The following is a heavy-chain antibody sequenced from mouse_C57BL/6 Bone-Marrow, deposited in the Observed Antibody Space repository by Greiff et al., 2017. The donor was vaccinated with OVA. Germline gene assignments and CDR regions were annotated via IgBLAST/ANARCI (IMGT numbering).Heavy chain of an antibody. CDR1: GYTFTDYY. CDR2: INPNNGGT. V-gene: IGHV1-26*01. D-gene: IGHD2-2*01. J-gene: IGHJ4*01. Sequence: EVQLQQSGPELVKPGASVKISCKASGYTFTDYYMNWVKQSHGKSLEWIGDINPNNGGTSYNQKFKGKATLTVDKSSSTAYMELRSLTSEDSAVYYCAGEGAIYCGFYAMDYWGQGTSVTVSS. CDR3: AGEGAIYCGFYAMDY.